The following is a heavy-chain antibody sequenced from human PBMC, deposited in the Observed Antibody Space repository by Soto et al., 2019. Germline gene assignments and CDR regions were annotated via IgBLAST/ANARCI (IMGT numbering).Heavy chain of an antibody. J-gene: IGHJ5*02. V-gene: IGHV1-69*13. CDR2: IIPIFGTA. CDR1: GGTFSSYA. CDR3: AREAVGREETNWFDP. D-gene: IGHD1-26*01. Sequence: SVKVSCKASGGTFSSYAISWVRQAPGQGLEWMGGIIPIFGTANYAQKFQGRVTITADESTSTAYMELSSLRSEDTAVYYCAREAVGREETNWFDPWGQGTLVTVSS.